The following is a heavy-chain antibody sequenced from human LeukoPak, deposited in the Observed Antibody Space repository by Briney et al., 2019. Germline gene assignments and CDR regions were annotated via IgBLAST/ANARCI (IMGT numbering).Heavy chain of an antibody. V-gene: IGHV4-34*01. CDR3: ARGRGSFSDDYVWGSYRQYYFDY. Sequence: PSETLSLTCAVYGGSFSGYYWSWIRQPPGKGLERIGKINPSGSTNYNPSLKSRVTISVDTSKNQFSLKLSSVTAADTAVYYCARGRGSFSDDYVWGSYRQYYFDYWGQGTLVTVSS. CDR2: INPSGST. CDR1: GGSFSGYY. J-gene: IGHJ4*02. D-gene: IGHD3-16*02.